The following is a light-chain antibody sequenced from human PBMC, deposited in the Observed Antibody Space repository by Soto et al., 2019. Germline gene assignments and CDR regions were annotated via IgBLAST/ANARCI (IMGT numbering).Light chain of an antibody. V-gene: IGLV2-14*01. J-gene: IGLJ1*01. CDR1: SSDVGRYNY. Sequence: SVLTKPASVYGSPGQSSTISCTGSSSDVGRYNYVSWYQHHPGKAPKLMIYEVSNRPSGVSNRFSGSKSGNTASLTISGLQAEDEADYHCSSYTNSSTLYVFGTGTKVTVL. CDR2: EVS. CDR3: SSYTNSSTLYV.